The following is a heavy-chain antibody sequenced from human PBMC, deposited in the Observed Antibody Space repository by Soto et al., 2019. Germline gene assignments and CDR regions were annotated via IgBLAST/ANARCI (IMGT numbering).Heavy chain of an antibody. Sequence: SETLSLTCTVSGGSISSYYWSWIRQPPGKGLEWIGYIYYSGSTNYNPSLKSRVTISVDTSKNQFSLKLSSVTAADTAVYYCARDVEMATFDYWGQGTLVTVSS. CDR3: ARDVEMATFDY. CDR1: GGSISSYY. D-gene: IGHD5-12*01. CDR2: IYYSGST. V-gene: IGHV4-59*12. J-gene: IGHJ4*02.